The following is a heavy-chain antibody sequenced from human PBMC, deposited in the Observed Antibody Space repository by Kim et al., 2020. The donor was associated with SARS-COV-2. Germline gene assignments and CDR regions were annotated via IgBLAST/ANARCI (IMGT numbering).Heavy chain of an antibody. D-gene: IGHD3-9*01. J-gene: IGHJ6*02. Sequence: GRFTISRDNAKNSLYLQMNSLRAEDTAVYYCARRLPNYDILTEDYYGMDVWGQGTTVTVSS. V-gene: IGHV3-11*06. CDR3: ARRLPNYDILTEDYYGMDV.